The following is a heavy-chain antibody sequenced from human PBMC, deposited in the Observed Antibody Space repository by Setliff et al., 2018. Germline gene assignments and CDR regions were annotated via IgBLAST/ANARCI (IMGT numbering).Heavy chain of an antibody. J-gene: IGHJ4*02. Sequence: GGSLRLSCAASGFTFSSYEMNWVRQAPGKGLEWVSYISSSGSTIYYADSVKGRFTISRGNAKNSLYLQMNSLRAEDTAVYYCARDYAAPFYYGSGRFVNYFDYWGQGTLVTVSS. CDR3: ARDYAAPFYYGSGRFVNYFDY. V-gene: IGHV3-48*03. CDR1: GFTFSSYE. D-gene: IGHD3-10*01. CDR2: ISSSGSTI.